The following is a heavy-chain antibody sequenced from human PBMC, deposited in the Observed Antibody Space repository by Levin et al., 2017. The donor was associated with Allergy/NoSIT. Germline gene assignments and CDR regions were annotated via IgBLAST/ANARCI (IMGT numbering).Heavy chain of an antibody. J-gene: IGHJ4*02. CDR3: AKATGYSSGGNFDY. V-gene: IGHV3-23*01. CDR1: GFTFSNYG. Sequence: GGSLRLSCAASGFTFSNYGMSWVRQAPGKGLEWVSGISGSGGSTYYADSVKGRFTISRDNSKNTLYLEMNSLRAEDTAMYYCAKATGYSSGGNFDYWGQGSLVIVS. D-gene: IGHD6-19*01. CDR2: ISGSGGST.